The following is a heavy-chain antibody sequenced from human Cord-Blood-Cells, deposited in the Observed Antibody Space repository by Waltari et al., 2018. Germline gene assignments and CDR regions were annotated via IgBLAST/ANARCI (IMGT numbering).Heavy chain of an antibody. Sequence: EVQPVESGGGLVQPGGSLRLSCAASGFTFSSYDMSWVRQAPGKGLEWVSAISGSGGSTYYADSVKGRFTISRDNSKNTLYLQMNSLRAEDTAVYYCAKVEGFGELFELDYWGQGTLVTVSS. D-gene: IGHD3-10*01. V-gene: IGHV3-23*04. CDR3: AKVEGFGELFELDY. J-gene: IGHJ4*02. CDR2: ISGSGGST. CDR1: GFTFSSYD.